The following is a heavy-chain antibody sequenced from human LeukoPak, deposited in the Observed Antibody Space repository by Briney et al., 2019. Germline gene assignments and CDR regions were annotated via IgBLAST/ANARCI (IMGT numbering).Heavy chain of an antibody. CDR2: IFYTGRV. D-gene: IGHD5-18*01. CDR3: ARALSSRGYSYGYFDY. CDR1: GGSISSGVYY. V-gene: IGHV4-31*03. Sequence: PSETLSLTCTVSGGSISSGVYYWSWIRQHPGKGLEWMGYIFYTGRVSYNPSLKSRITISVDSTRNHFSLEVSSVTAADTAVYYCARALSSRGYSYGYFDYWGQGTLVTVSS. J-gene: IGHJ4*02.